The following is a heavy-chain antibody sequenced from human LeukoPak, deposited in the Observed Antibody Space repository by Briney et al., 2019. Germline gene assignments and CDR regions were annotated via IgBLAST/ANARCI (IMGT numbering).Heavy chain of an antibody. V-gene: IGHV3-30*18. D-gene: IGHD5-18*01. Sequence: GGSLRLSCAASGFTFSSYAMHWVRQAPGKGLEWVAVISYDGSNKYYADSVKGRFTISRDNSKSTLYLQMNSLRAEDTAVYYCAKNGGIQLWPDYWGQGTLVTVSS. CDR1: GFTFSSYA. CDR2: ISYDGSNK. CDR3: AKNGGIQLWPDY. J-gene: IGHJ4*02.